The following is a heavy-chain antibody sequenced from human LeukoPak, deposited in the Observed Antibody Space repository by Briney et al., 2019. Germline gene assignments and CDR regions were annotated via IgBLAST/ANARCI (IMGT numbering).Heavy chain of an antibody. D-gene: IGHD3-9*01. V-gene: IGHV3-15*01. CDR2: IKSKTDGGTT. CDR1: GFTFSNAW. Sequence: GGSLRLSCAVSGFTFSNAWMSWVRQAPGKGLEWVGRIKSKTDGGTTEYAAPVKGRFTISRDDSKNTLYLQINSLRAEDTAVYYCTTGGEYYDILTGYRYFDYWGQGTLVTVSS. J-gene: IGHJ4*02. CDR3: TTGGEYYDILTGYRYFDY.